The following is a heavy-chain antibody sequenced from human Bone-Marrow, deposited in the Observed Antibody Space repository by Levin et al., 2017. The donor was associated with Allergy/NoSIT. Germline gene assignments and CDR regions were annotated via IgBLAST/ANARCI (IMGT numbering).Heavy chain of an antibody. CDR2: IKTSTGNP. J-gene: IGHJ3*01. Sequence: ASVKVSCKPSGYTFTQYSINWVRQTPGQGLDWMGFIKTSTGNPTYAQGFTGRFVFSLDTSVNPAYLQINNLKAEDTDIYYCATLYSDNRHGVFDFWGQGTMLTVSS. CDR3: ATLYSDNRHGVFDF. V-gene: IGHV7-4-1*02. CDR1: GYTFTQYS. D-gene: IGHD1-26*01.